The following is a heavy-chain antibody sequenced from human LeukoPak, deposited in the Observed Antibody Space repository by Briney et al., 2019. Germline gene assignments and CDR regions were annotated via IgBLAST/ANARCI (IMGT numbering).Heavy chain of an antibody. CDR1: GGSFSGYY. J-gene: IGHJ4*02. CDR3: ARVSPYCSGGSCYFDY. D-gene: IGHD2-15*01. Sequence: SETLSLTCALYGGSFSGYYWSWIRQPPGKGLEWIGEINHSGSTNYNPSLKSRVTISVDTSKNQFSLKLSSVTAADTAVYYCARVSPYCSGGSCYFDYWGQGTLVTVSS. V-gene: IGHV4-34*01. CDR2: INHSGST.